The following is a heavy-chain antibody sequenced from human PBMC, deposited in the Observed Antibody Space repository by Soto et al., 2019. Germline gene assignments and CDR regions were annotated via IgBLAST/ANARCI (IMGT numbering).Heavy chain of an antibody. D-gene: IGHD2-15*01. CDR2: ISSSGSTI. CDR3: ARVRPEGYCSGGSCYRDWYFDL. J-gene: IGHJ2*01. Sequence: VQLVESGGGLVQPGGSLRLSCAASGFTFSSYEMNWVRQAPGKGLEWVSYISSSGSTIYYADSVKGRFTISRDNAKNSLYLQMNSLRAEDTAVYYCARVRPEGYCSGGSCYRDWYFDLWGRGTLVTVSS. V-gene: IGHV3-48*03. CDR1: GFTFSSYE.